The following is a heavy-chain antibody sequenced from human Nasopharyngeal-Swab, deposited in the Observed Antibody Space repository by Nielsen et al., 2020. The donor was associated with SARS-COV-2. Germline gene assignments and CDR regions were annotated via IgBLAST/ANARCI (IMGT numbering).Heavy chain of an antibody. CDR1: GFPFSSHW. Sequence: LSLTCAASGFPFSSHWMHWVRQAPGKGLAWVSRISEDGSITTYADSVKGRFTISRDNAKNTLFLQMHSLRADDTAIYYCASQLGHPDSWGQGTLVTVSS. D-gene: IGHD2-2*01. CDR2: ISEDGSIT. V-gene: IGHV3-74*01. J-gene: IGHJ4*02. CDR3: ASQLGHPDS.